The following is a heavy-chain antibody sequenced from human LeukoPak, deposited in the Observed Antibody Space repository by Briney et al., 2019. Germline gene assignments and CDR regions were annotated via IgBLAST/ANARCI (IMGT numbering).Heavy chain of an antibody. J-gene: IGHJ4*02. CDR1: GYSINSGYY. Sequence: PSETLSLTCTVSGYSINSGYYWGWIRQPPGKGLEWIGSIYHSGSTYYNPSLKSRVTISVDTSKNQFSLKLSSVTAADTAVYYCARDGLGGSGSYLPFDYWGQGTLVTVSS. D-gene: IGHD3-10*01. V-gene: IGHV4-38-2*02. CDR3: ARDGLGGSGSYLPFDY. CDR2: IYHSGST.